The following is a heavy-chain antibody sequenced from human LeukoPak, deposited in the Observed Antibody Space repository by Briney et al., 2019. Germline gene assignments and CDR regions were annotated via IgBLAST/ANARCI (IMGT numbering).Heavy chain of an antibody. CDR1: GGSLSGYY. CDR2: INHTGST. J-gene: IGHJ5*02. CDR3: ARPLVPWRWFDP. D-gene: IGHD5-12*01. Sequence: SETLSLTCAVYGGSLSGYYWSWIPQPPGKGLEWIGEINHTGSTNYNPSLKSRVTISVDTSKNQFSLKLSSVTAADTAVYYCARPLVPWRWFDPWGQGTLVTVSS. V-gene: IGHV4-34*01.